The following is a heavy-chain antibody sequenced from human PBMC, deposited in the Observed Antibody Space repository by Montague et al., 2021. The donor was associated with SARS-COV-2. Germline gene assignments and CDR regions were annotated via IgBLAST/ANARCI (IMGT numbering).Heavy chain of an antibody. CDR1: GGSISSYY. V-gene: IGHV4-59*01. Sequence: SETLSLTCTVSGGSISSYYWSWIRQPPGKGLQWIGYIYNNGSTNCNTSLKSRVTLSIDTSKNQFSLKLTSATAADTAVYYCARGGGDSADYYYYAMDVWGQGTTVTVSS. D-gene: IGHD2-21*02. J-gene: IGHJ6*02. CDR2: IYNNGST. CDR3: ARGGGDSADYYYYAMDV.